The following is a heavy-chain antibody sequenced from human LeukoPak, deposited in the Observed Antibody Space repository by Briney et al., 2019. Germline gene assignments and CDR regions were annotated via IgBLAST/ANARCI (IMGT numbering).Heavy chain of an antibody. CDR2: INHSGST. CDR3: ARGPDIVVVVAATLDWYFDL. Sequence: MPSETLSLTCAVYGVSFSGYYWSWIRQPPGKGLEWIGEINHSGSTNYNPSLKSRVTISVDTSKNQFSLKLSSVTAADTAVYYCARGPDIVVVVAATLDWYFDLWGRGTLVTVSS. D-gene: IGHD2-15*01. J-gene: IGHJ2*01. CDR1: GVSFSGYY. V-gene: IGHV4-34*01.